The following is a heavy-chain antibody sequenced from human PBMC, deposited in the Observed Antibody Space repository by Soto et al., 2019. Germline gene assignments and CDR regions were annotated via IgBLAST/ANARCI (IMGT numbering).Heavy chain of an antibody. J-gene: IGHJ4*02. CDR3: AYGNLSSYFDY. CDR1: GFSFSNYG. CDR2: IWYDGSTK. D-gene: IGHD3-10*01. Sequence: GSLRLSCAAAGFSFSNYGMHWVRQAPGKGLEWVAIIWYDGSTKYYADSVKGRFTISTDNSKSTLYMQMNSLRVEDTAIYYCAYGNLSSYFDYWGQGTLVTVSS. V-gene: IGHV3-33*01.